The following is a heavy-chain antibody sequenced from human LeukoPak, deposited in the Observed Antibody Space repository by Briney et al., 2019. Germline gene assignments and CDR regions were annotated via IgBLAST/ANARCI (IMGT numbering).Heavy chain of an antibody. V-gene: IGHV1-18*01. CDR3: ARSDLATITAGPFEY. Sequence: ASAKVSCKASGYTFTNYGITWVRQAPGQGLEWMGRISGHQGNTKYAQNFQGRVTMTIDTSTSTAYMDLRSLRSDDTAIYFCARSDLATITAGPFEYWGQGTLVAVSS. CDR1: GYTFTNYG. CDR2: ISGHQGNT. J-gene: IGHJ4*02. D-gene: IGHD5-12*01.